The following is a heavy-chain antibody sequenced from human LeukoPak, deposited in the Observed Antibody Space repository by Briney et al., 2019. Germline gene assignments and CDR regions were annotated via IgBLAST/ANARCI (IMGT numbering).Heavy chain of an antibody. J-gene: IGHJ4*02. CDR1: GFTFSSYA. V-gene: IGHV3-23*01. CDR3: AKDWDGVGELLNWFYDY. Sequence: GGSLRLSCAASGFTFSSYAMSWVRQAPGKGLEWVSAISGSGGSTYYADSVKGRFTISRDNSKNTLYLQMNSLRAEDTAVYYCAKDWDGVGELLNWFYDYWGQGTLVTVSS. CDR2: ISGSGGST. D-gene: IGHD3-10*01.